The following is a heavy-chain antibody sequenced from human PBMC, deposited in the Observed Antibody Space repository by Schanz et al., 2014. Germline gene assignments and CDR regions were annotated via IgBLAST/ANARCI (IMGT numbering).Heavy chain of an antibody. V-gene: IGHV4-34*01. Sequence: QVQLQQGGAGLLKPSETLSLSCVVYGGSFSNYYWSWIRQPPGEGLEWIGYIYHSGNTYFKPSLQSRLAMSVDTAKNQFSLSLSSATAADTAVYYCARAVGGNSALEWFDPWGQGTLVTVSS. CDR1: GGSFSNYY. J-gene: IGHJ5*02. D-gene: IGHD2-21*01. CDR2: IYHSGNT. CDR3: ARAVGGNSALEWFDP.